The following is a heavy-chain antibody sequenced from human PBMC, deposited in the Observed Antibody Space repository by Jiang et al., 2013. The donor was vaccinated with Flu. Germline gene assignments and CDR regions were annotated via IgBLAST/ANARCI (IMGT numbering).Heavy chain of an antibody. D-gene: IGHD3-10*01. Sequence: EWMGWINPNSGGTNYAQKFQGWVTMARDTSISTAYMELSRLRSDDTAVYYCAREPLNYGSGNDYYYYGMDVWGQGTTVTVSS. J-gene: IGHJ6*02. V-gene: IGHV1-2*04. CDR3: AREPLNYGSGNDYYYYGMDV. CDR2: INPNSGGT.